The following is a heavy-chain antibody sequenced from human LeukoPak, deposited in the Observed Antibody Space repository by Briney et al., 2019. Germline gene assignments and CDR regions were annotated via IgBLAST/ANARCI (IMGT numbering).Heavy chain of an antibody. CDR3: ARDSPIAAAGTGWFDP. J-gene: IGHJ5*02. D-gene: IGHD6-13*01. CDR1: GGSISTYF. V-gene: IGHV4-59*01. CDR2: IYYSGST. Sequence: SEALSLTCTVSGGSISTYFWSWIRQPPGKGLEWIGYIYYSGSTNYNPSLKSRVTISVDTSKNQFSLKLSSVTAADTAVYYCARDSPIAAAGTGWFDPWGQGTLVTVSS.